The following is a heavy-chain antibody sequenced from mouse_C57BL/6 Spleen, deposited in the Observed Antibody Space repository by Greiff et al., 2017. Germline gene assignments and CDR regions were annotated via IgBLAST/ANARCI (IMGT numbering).Heavy chain of an antibody. D-gene: IGHD2-5*01. V-gene: IGHV1-64*01. CDR3: AREYSNYIAMDY. J-gene: IGHJ4*01. CDR2: IHPNSGST. CDR1: GYTFTSYW. Sequence: QVQLQQSGAELVKPGASVKLSCKASGYTFTSYWMHWVKQRPGQGLEWIGMIHPNSGSTNYNEKFKSKATLTVDKSSSTAYMQLSSLTSEDSAVYYCAREYSNYIAMDYWGQGTSVTVSS.